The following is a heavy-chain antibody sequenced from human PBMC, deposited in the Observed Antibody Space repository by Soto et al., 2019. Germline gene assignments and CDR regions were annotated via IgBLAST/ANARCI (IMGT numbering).Heavy chain of an antibody. D-gene: IGHD1-26*01. CDR1: GYTFSISW. Sequence: HAWSLELSCAASGYTFSISWISWARKAQGKGQEWVANIKQDGSEKYYVDSVKGRFTISRDNAKNSLYLQMNSLRAEDTAVYYCARELPIVGGRSWFDPWGQGTLVTVSS. V-gene: IGHV3-7*04. J-gene: IGHJ5*02. CDR3: ARELPIVGGRSWFDP. CDR2: IKQDGSEK.